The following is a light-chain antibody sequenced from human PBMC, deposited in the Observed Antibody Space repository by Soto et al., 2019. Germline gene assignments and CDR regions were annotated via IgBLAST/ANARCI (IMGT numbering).Light chain of an antibody. Sequence: QAVVTQEPSLTVSPGGTVTLTCGSSTGAVTSGHYPYWFQQKPGQAPRTLIYDTSNKHSWTPARFSGSLLGGKAALTLSGAXXXXXAQYYCLLSYTGARVFGGGTKLTVL. CDR1: TGAVTSGHY. CDR3: LLSYTGARV. CDR2: DTS. J-gene: IGLJ2*01. V-gene: IGLV7-46*01.